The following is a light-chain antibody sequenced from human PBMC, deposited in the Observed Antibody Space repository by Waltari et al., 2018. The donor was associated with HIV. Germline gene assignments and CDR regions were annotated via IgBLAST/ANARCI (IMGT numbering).Light chain of an antibody. J-gene: IGKJ5*01. Sequence: IVMTQTPLSLSVTPGQPASIPCKSSESLLHSDGKTYLFWYLQKAGQPPQLLIFEVSTRFSGVPDRFSGSGSGTDFTLRISRVEAGDVGIYYCMQSMKLPLTFGQGTRLDIK. CDR1: ESLLHSDGKTY. V-gene: IGKV2D-29*01. CDR2: EVS. CDR3: MQSMKLPLT.